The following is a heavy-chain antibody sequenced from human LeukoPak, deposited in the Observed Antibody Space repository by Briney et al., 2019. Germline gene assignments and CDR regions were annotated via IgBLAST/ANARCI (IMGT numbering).Heavy chain of an antibody. V-gene: IGHV4-38-2*02. CDR1: GYPISSGYY. D-gene: IGHD3-22*01. J-gene: IGHJ4*02. CDR3: ARRAGDYSHPYDY. Sequence: SETLSLTCTVSGYPISSGYYWGWIRQPPGNGLEWIGSIYHSGSTYYNPSLKSRVTISVDPSKNQFSLKLSSVTAADTAVYYCARRAGDYSHPYDYWGQGTLVTVSS. CDR2: IYHSGST.